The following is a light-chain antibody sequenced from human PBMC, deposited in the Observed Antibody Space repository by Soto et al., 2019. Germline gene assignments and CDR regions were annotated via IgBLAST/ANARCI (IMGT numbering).Light chain of an antibody. J-gene: IGLJ1*01. CDR3: SSYRNINTRACV. Sequence: QSALTQPASVSGSPGRSITISCTGTSGDIGSYNRVSWYQQHPGKAPKLIIYEVTDRPSGVSNRFSGSKSGNTASLTISGLQAEDEAEYYCSSYRNINTRACVFGTGTKVTVL. V-gene: IGLV2-14*01. CDR2: EVT. CDR1: SGDIGSYNR.